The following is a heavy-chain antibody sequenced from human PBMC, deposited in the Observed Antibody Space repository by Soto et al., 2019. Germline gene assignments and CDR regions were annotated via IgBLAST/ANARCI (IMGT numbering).Heavy chain of an antibody. J-gene: IGHJ4*02. CDR2: IYPGDSDA. V-gene: IGHV5-51*01. CDR1: GYTFPSYW. D-gene: IGHD2-2*01. CDR3: ATQGPLLGYCESTSRHYDY. Sequence: GESLKISCKGSGYTFPSYWIGWVRQMPGKGLEWMGIIYPGDSDARYSPSFQGQVTISVDMSISTAYLHLSSLKASATAMYYCATQGPLLGYCESTSRHYDYWGQGTLVTVSS.